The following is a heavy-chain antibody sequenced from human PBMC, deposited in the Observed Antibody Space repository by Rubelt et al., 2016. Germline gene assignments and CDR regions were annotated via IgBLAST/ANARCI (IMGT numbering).Heavy chain of an antibody. CDR1: GFSFSSHG. V-gene: IGHV3-30*02. J-gene: IGHJ6*02. Sequence: GGSLRLSCAATGFSFSSHGMNWVRQAQGRGLEGVAFILYDGSDKKYGDSVKGRFTISRDNYKNKWYLQMNSLRVEDTAGYYCARARHDFWSSSDYYYSGMDVWGQGTTVTVSS. D-gene: IGHD3-3*01. CDR3: ARARHDFWSSSDYYYSGMDV. CDR2: ILYDGSDK.